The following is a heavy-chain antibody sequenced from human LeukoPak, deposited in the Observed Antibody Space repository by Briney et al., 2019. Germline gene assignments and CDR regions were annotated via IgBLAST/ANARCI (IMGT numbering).Heavy chain of an antibody. CDR2: IWYDGSNK. CDR3: AREAYIEMATITPDY. D-gene: IGHD5-24*01. Sequence: PGGSLRLPCAASGFTFSSYGMHWVRQAPGKGLEWVGVIWYDGSNKYYADSVKGRFTISRDNSKNTLYLQMNSLRAEDTAVYYCAREAYIEMATITPDYWGQGTLVTVSS. CDR1: GFTFSSYG. V-gene: IGHV3-33*01. J-gene: IGHJ4*02.